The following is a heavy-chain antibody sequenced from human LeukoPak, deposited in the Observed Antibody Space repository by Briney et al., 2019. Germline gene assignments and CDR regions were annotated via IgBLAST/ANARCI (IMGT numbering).Heavy chain of an antibody. J-gene: IGHJ6*02. Sequence: ASVKVSCKASGYXFSSYGISWVRQAPGQGLEWMGGISAQHDNTIYAQKLQGRLTITTDTSTSTAYMELRSLRSDDTAVYYCARVEIAVAVTGSGGNYSYYYGLDVWGHGTTVTVSS. CDR3: ARVEIAVAVTGSGGNYSYYYGLDV. CDR1: GYXFSSYG. V-gene: IGHV1-18*01. CDR2: ISAQHDNT. D-gene: IGHD6-19*01.